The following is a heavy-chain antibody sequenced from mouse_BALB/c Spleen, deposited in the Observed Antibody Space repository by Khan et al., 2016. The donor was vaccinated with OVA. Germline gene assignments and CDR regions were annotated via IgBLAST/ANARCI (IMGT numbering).Heavy chain of an antibody. CDR2: INPYNDGI. J-gene: IGHJ3*01. Sequence: MQLEESGPDLVKTGASVKMSCKDSGYTFTNYVIHWVKQKPGQGLEWIGDINPYNDGIRYNETFKGKATLTSDNSSSIASMELSSLTSEDSAVYYCASAASSWDFCFTCWGHGTLVTLSA. CDR1: GYTFTNYV. V-gene: IGHV1S136*01. D-gene: IGHD4-1*01. CDR3: ASAASSWDFCFTC.